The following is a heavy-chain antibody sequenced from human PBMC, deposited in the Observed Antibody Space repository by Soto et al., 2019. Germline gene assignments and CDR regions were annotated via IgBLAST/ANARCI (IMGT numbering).Heavy chain of an antibody. CDR2: ISAYNGNT. CDR1: GYTFTSYG. D-gene: IGHD3-16*02. J-gene: IGHJ4*02. V-gene: IGHV1-18*01. CDR3: ARVPYDYVWGSYRHLFDY. Sequence: ASVKVSCKASGYTFTSYGISWVRRAPGQGLEWMGWISAYNGNTNYAQKLQGRVTMTTDTSTSTAYMELRSLRSDDTAVYYCARVPYDYVWGSYRHLFDYWGQGTLVTVSS.